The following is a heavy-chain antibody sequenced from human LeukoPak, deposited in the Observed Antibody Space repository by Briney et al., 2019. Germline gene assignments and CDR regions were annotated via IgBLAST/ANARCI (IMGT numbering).Heavy chain of an antibody. D-gene: IGHD2-2*01. CDR3: ARGTVVPAAMGVDP. CDR2: IYTSGST. J-gene: IGHJ5*02. V-gene: IGHV4-4*07. CDR1: GGSISSYY. Sequence: NSSETLSLTCTVSGGSISSYYWSWIRQPAGKGLEWIGRIYTSGSTNYNPSLKSRVTISVDTSKNQFSLKLSSVTAADTAVYYCARGTVVPAAMGVDPWGQGTLVTVSS.